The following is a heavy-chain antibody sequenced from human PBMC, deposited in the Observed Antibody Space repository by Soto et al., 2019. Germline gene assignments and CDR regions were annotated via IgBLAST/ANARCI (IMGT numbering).Heavy chain of an antibody. CDR3: ASGIRLWLRRINNGYSG. CDR2: IIPMFGTA. CDR1: GGTFSTYA. D-gene: IGHD5-12*01. J-gene: IGHJ4*02. V-gene: IGHV1-69*05. Sequence: QVQLVQSGAEVKKPESSVKVSCKAPGGTFSTYAISWVRQAPGQGLEWMGGIIPMFGTANYAQRFQDRVTXTXPASTNTVYMELSSLRSEDTAVYFCASGIRLWLRRINNGYSGWGQGTLVTVSS.